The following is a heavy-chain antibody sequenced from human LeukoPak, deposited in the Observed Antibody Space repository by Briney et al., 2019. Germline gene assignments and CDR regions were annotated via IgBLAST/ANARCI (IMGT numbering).Heavy chain of an antibody. CDR3: ARGLVTASA. CDR2: IYYSGST. D-gene: IGHD3-9*01. J-gene: IGHJ4*02. V-gene: IGHV4-59*12. Sequence: SETLSLTCTVSGGSISSYYWSWFRQPPGKGLEWIGYIYYSGSTNYNPSLKSRVTISVDTSKNQFSLKLSSVTAADTAVYYCARGLVTASAWGQGTLVTVSS. CDR1: GGSISSYY.